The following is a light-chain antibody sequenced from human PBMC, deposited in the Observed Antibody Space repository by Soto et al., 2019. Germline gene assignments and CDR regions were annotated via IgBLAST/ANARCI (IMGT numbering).Light chain of an antibody. Sequence: DVVMTQSPLSLSVTLGQPASISCRSSQGLVYSDGNTFLNWFHQRPGQSPRRLIYQVSNRNSAVPDRFSGSGSGTAYTLTISRVEAEDVGIYYCVQGTHWPWTFGQGTKVEIK. V-gene: IGKV2-30*01. CDR3: VQGTHWPWT. J-gene: IGKJ1*01. CDR2: QVS. CDR1: QGLVYSDGNTF.